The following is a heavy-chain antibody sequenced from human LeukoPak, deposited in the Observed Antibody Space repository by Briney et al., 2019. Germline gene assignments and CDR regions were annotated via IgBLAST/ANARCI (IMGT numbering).Heavy chain of an antibody. Sequence: SETLSLTCTVSGGSISSYYWSWIRQPPGKGLEWIGYIYYSGSTNYNPSLKSRVTISVDTSKNQFSLKLSSVTAADTAVYYCARGPSRDGYKSGYHYYGMDVWGQGTTVTVSS. V-gene: IGHV4-59*01. CDR1: GGSISSYY. J-gene: IGHJ6*02. D-gene: IGHD5-24*01. CDR2: IYYSGST. CDR3: ARGPSRDGYKSGYHYYGMDV.